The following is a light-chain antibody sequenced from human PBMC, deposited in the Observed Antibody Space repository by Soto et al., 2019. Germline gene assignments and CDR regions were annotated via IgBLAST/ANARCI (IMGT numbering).Light chain of an antibody. Sequence: DIQMTQSPSTLFASVGDRVTITCRASQSISSWLAWYQQKPGKAPNLLIYDASSLESGVPSRFSGSGSGTEFTLTISSLQPDDFATYYCQQYNSYWTFGQGTKVEIK. CDR3: QQYNSYWT. CDR2: DAS. CDR1: QSISSW. J-gene: IGKJ1*01. V-gene: IGKV1-5*01.